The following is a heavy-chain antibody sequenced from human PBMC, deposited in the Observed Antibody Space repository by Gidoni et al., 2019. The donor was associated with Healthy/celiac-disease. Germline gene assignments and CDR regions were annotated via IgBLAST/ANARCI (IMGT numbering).Heavy chain of an antibody. V-gene: IGHV3-13*05. J-gene: IGHJ2*01. CDR3: ARVRYYYDSSGYYWYFDL. CDR1: GFPFRRYD. Sequence: EVQLVESGGGLVQPGGSLRLSCAASGFPFRRYDMHWVRQATGKGLEWVSAIGTAGDPYYPGSVKGRFTISRENAKNSLYLQMNSLRAGDTAVYYCARVRYYYDSSGYYWYFDLWGRGTLVTVSS. D-gene: IGHD3-22*01. CDR2: IGTAGDP.